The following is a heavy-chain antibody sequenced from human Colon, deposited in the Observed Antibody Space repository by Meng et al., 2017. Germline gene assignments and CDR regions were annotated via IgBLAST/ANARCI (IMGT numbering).Heavy chain of an antibody. Sequence: VQLVESAGGVVQPGGSLRLSCEASGFTFNNYVMQWVRQAPDKGLEWVSIITSDGSHKYYGDSVKGRFTISRDNSKNTLYLQMNSLRPEDTAVYYCAQKGDFDNWGQGTLVTVSS. CDR3: AQKGDFDN. J-gene: IGHJ4*02. V-gene: IGHV3-30*03. CDR2: ITSDGSHK. CDR1: GFTFNNYV.